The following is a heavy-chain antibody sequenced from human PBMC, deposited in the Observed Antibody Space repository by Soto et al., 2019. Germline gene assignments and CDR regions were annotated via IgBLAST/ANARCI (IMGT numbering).Heavy chain of an antibody. CDR3: AGGLLWFGELYYYGMDV. CDR1: GGSFSGYY. V-gene: IGHV4-34*01. D-gene: IGHD3-10*01. Sequence: PSETLSLTCAVYGGSFSGYYWSWIRQPPGKGLEWIGEINHSGSTNYNPSLKSRVTISVDTSKNQFSLKLSSVTAADTAVYYCAGGLLWFGELYYYGMDVWGQGTTV. CDR2: INHSGST. J-gene: IGHJ6*02.